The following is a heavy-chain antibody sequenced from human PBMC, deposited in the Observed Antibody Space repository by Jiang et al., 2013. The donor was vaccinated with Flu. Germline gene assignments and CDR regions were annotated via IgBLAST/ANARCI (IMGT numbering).Heavy chain of an antibody. V-gene: IGHV3-33*01. CDR1: GFTFSSYG. J-gene: IGHJ4*02. CDR3: ARAPKWIAARPFFDY. D-gene: IGHD6-6*01. CDR2: IWYDGSNK. Sequence: VQLLESGGGVVQPGRSLRLSCAASGFTFSSYGMHWVRQAPGKGLEWVAVIWYDGSNKYYADSVKGRFTISRDNSKNTLYLQMNSLRAEDTAVYYCARAPKWIAARPFFDYWGQGTLVTVSS.